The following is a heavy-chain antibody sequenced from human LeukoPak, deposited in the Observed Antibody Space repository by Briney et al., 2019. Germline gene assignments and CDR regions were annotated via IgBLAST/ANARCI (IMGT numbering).Heavy chain of an antibody. D-gene: IGHD5-24*01. CDR1: GFTLSIYG. Sequence: GGSLSLSCAASGFTLSIYGMHWVRQAPGKGLEWVAVIWHDGSNKYYADSVKGRFTISRDNSKNSLYLQMNSLRAEDTAVYYCTRESRDGYRYHYYGMDVWGQGTTVTVSS. CDR2: IWHDGSNK. V-gene: IGHV3-33*01. J-gene: IGHJ6*02. CDR3: TRESRDGYRYHYYGMDV.